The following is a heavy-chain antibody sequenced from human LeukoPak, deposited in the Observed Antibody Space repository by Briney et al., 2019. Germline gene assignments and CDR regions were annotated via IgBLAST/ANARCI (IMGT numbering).Heavy chain of an antibody. CDR1: GFSFGNYA. CDR3: AKSIYSGSSSPYGMDV. CDR2: ITATDGRT. J-gene: IGHJ6*02. V-gene: IGHV3-23*01. Sequence: GGSLRLSCAVSGFSFGNYAMTWVRQAPGKGLEWLSSITATDGRTFYAESVKGRFTISRDNSKNTLYLQMNSLRAEDTAVYYCAKSIYSGSSSPYGMDVWGRGTTVTVSS. D-gene: IGHD1-26*01.